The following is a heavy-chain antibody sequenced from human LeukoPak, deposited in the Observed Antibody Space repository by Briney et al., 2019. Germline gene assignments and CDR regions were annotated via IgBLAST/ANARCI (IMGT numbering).Heavy chain of an antibody. J-gene: IGHJ6*02. Sequence: ASVKVSCKASGYTFTGYYMHWVRQAPGQGLEWMGWINPNSGGTNYAQKFQGRVTMTRDTSISTAYMELSRLRSDDTAVYYCARDPGSSWRNYYYYGMDVWGQGTTVTVSS. CDR2: INPNSGGT. CDR1: GYTFTGYY. D-gene: IGHD6-13*01. CDR3: ARDPGSSWRNYYYYGMDV. V-gene: IGHV1-2*02.